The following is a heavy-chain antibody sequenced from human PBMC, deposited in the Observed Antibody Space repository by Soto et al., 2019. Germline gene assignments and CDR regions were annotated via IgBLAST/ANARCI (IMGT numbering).Heavy chain of an antibody. CDR2: INPNSGGT. J-gene: IGHJ6*02. CDR1: GYTFTSYG. Sequence: ASVKVSCKASGYTFTSYGISWVRQAPGQGLEWMGWINPNSGGTNYAQKFQGWVTMTRDTSISTAYMELSRLRSDDTAVYYCAREWYSSSWTRTMTFFYGMDVWGQGTTVTVSS. CDR3: AREWYSSSWTRTMTFFYGMDV. V-gene: IGHV1-2*04. D-gene: IGHD6-13*01.